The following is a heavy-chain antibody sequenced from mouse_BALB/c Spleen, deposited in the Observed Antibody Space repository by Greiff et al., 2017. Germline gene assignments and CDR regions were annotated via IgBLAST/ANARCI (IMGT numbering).Heavy chain of an antibody. CDR1: GYTFTDYN. Sequence: DVKLVESGPELVKPGASVKIPCKASGYTFTDYNMDWVKQSHGKSLEWIGDINPNNGGTIYNQKFKGKATLTVDKSSSTAYMELRSLTSEDTAVYYCARRDRYDPLAYWGQGTLVTVSA. J-gene: IGHJ3*01. D-gene: IGHD2-14*01. CDR2: INPNNGGT. CDR3: ARRDRYDPLAY. V-gene: IGHV1-18*01.